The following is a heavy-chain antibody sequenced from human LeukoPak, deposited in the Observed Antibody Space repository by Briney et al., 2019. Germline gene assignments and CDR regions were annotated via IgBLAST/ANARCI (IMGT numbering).Heavy chain of an antibody. J-gene: IGHJ4*02. CDR2: ISSSGSTI. V-gene: IGHV3-11*01. Sequence: PGGSLRLSCAASGFTFSDYYMSWIRQAPGKGLEWVSYISSSGSTIYYADSVKGRFTISRDNAKNSLYLQMNSLRAEDMAVYYCARSETWATVTEYYFDYWGQGTLVTVSS. D-gene: IGHD4-17*01. CDR3: ARSETWATVTEYYFDY. CDR1: GFTFSDYY.